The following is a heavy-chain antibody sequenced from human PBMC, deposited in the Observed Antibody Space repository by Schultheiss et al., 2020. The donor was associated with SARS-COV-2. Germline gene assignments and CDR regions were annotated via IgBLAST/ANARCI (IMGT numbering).Heavy chain of an antibody. CDR2: INHSGST. CDR3: ARGKYLAV. J-gene: IGHJ6*02. V-gene: IGHV4-59*12. CDR1: GGSISSYY. D-gene: IGHD2/OR15-2a*01. Sequence: SETLSLTCTVSGGSISSYYWSWIRQPPGKGLEWIGEINHSGSTNYNPSLKSRATISFDTSKNQFSLKLSSVTAADTAVYYCARGKYLAVWGQGTTVTVSS.